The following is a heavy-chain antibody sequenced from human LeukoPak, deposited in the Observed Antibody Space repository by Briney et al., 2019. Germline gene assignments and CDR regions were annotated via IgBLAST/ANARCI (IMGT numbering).Heavy chain of an antibody. D-gene: IGHD2-2*01. Sequence: GGSLRLSCAASGFTFSSYSMNWVRRAPGKGLEWVSYVSKITHRKLYADSVRGRFTISRDDVTNSLYLQMDSLRVEDTAVYYCVRDPDALDFWGRGTRVIVSS. CDR2: VSKITHRK. V-gene: IGHV3-48*01. CDR1: GFTFSSYS. CDR3: VRDPDALDF. J-gene: IGHJ4*02.